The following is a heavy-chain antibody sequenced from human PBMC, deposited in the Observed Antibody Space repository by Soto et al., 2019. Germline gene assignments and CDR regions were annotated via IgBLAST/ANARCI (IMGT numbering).Heavy chain of an antibody. D-gene: IGHD5-18*01. CDR3: ARPGGYSYGRRAAFDI. V-gene: IGHV4-34*01. CDR1: GGSFSGYY. CDR2: INHSGST. Sequence: SETLSLTCAVYGGSFSGYYWSWIRQPPGKGLEWIGEINHSGSTNYNPSLKSRVTISVDTSKNQFSLKLSSVTAADTAVYYCARPGGYSYGRRAAFDIWGQGTMVTVSS. J-gene: IGHJ3*02.